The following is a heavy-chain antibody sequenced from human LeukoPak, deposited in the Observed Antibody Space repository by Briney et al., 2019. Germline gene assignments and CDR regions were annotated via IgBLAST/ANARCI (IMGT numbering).Heavy chain of an antibody. J-gene: IGHJ4*02. CDR2: ISGSGGNT. V-gene: IGHV3-23*01. Sequence: PGGSLRLSCAASGFTFSSYGMSWVRQAPGKGLEWVSVISGSGGNTYYADSVKGRFTISRDNSKNTLYLQMNSLRAEDTAVYYCAKEVSYYDSSGSLDYWGQGALVTVSS. CDR3: AKEVSYYDSSGSLDY. D-gene: IGHD3-22*01. CDR1: GFTFSSYG.